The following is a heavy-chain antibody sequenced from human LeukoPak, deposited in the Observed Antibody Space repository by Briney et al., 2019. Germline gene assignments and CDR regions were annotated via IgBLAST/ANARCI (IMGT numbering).Heavy chain of an antibody. D-gene: IGHD6-19*01. CDR2: IIPTFGTA. J-gene: IGHJ4*02. CDR1: GGTFSSYA. V-gene: IGHV1-69*13. Sequence: GASVKVSCKASGGTFSSYAISWVRQAPGQGLEWMGGIIPTFGTANYAQKFQGRVTITADESTSTAYMELSSLRSEDTAVYYCARSKDSSGWLPPKYWGQGTLVTVSS. CDR3: ARSKDSSGWLPPKY.